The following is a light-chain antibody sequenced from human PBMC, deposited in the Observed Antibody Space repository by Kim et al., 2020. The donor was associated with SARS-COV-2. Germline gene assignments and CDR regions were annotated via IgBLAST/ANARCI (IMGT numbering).Light chain of an antibody. CDR3: SSYTSSSRV. Sequence: QSALTQPASVSGSPGQSITISCTGNSSDVGGYNYVSWYQQHPGKAPILMIYDVSKRPSGVSNRFSDSKSGNTASLTISGLQAEDEADYYCSSYTSSSRVFGGGTQLTVL. CDR2: DVS. V-gene: IGLV2-14*01. J-gene: IGLJ3*02. CDR1: SSDVGGYNY.